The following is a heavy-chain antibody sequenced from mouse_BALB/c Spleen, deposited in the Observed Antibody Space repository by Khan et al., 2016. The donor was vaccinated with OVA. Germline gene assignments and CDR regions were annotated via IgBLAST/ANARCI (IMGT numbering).Heavy chain of an antibody. CDR1: GYSITSDYA. Sequence: EVQLQESGPGLVKPSQSLSLTCTVTGYSITSDYAWNWIRQFPGNKLEWLGFISYSGNTNFNPSLKIRISITRDTSKNQFFLQLNSVTTEDTATYYCARICGGDFDYWGQGTTLTVSS. V-gene: IGHV3-2*02. CDR2: ISYSGNT. CDR3: ARICGGDFDY. J-gene: IGHJ2*01.